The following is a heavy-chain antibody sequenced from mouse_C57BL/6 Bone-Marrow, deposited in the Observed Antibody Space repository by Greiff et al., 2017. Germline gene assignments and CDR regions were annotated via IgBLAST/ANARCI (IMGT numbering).Heavy chain of an antibody. V-gene: IGHV5-4*01. CDR2: ISDGGRYS. CDR3: ARDNGYYVFDY. Sequence: EVKLVESGGGLVKPGGSLKLSCAASGFTFSSYAMSWVRQTPETRLEWVATISDGGRYSYYPKNVKGRFTISRDNAKNNLYLQMSHLKSEDTAMDYCARDNGYYVFDYWGQGTTLTVSS. D-gene: IGHD2-3*01. CDR1: GFTFSSYA. J-gene: IGHJ2*01.